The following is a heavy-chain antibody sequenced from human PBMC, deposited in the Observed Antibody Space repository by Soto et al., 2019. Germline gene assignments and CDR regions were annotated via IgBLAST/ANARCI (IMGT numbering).Heavy chain of an antibody. V-gene: IGHV3-48*01. CDR1: AFTFSNYD. CDR3: ARWVAVTPSSYYYYMDV. D-gene: IGHD2-15*01. Sequence: GGSLRLSCAASAFTFSNYDMNWVRQAPGKGLEWISYISSDGTAIHYADSVKGRFTISRDNAKTSLSLQMNSLRVEDTAVYYCARWVAVTPSSYYYYMDVWGKGTTVTVSS. CDR2: ISSDGTAI. J-gene: IGHJ6*03.